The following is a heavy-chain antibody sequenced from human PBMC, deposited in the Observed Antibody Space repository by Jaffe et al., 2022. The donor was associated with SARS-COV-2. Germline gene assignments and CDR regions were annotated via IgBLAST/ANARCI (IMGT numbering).Heavy chain of an antibody. CDR2: MKGDGSEK. V-gene: IGHV3-7*03. J-gene: IGHJ6*02. Sequence: EVQLVQTGGGLAQPGGSLRLSCAVSGLDFSDSWMSWVRQGPVRGLEWVAHMKGDGSEKDYVDSVKGRFTISRDNARNSLFLQMNGLRADDTAVYFCARGHFGLDFWGQGTTVTVSS. CDR1: GLDFSDSW. CDR3: ARGHFGLDF.